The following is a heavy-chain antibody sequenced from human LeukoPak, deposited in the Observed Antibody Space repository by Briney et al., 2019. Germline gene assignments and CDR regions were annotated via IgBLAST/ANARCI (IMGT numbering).Heavy chain of an antibody. CDR3: ARGDFMIRYGSGSYGD. J-gene: IGHJ4*02. CDR1: GGSISSGSYY. CDR2: IYTSGST. Sequence: SETLSLTCTVSGGSISSGSYYWSWIRQPAGKGLEWIGRIYTSGSTNYNPSLKSRVTISVDTSKNQFSLKLSSVTAADTAVYYCARGDFMIRYGSGSYGDWGQGTLVTVSS. V-gene: IGHV4-61*02. D-gene: IGHD3-10*01.